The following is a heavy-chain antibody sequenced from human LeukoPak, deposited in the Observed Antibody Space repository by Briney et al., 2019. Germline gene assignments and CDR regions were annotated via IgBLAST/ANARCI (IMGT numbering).Heavy chain of an antibody. J-gene: IGHJ3*02. CDR2: INSDGSRT. CDR1: GFTFSTYW. Sequence: GSLRLSCAASGFTFSTYWMHWVRQAPGKGLVWVSRINSDGSRTTYADSVKGRFTISRDNAKNTLYLQMNSLRTEDTAVYYCARPETQYSSGLDGFDIWGQGTMVTVSS. CDR3: ARPETQYSSGLDGFDI. D-gene: IGHD6-19*01. V-gene: IGHV3-74*01.